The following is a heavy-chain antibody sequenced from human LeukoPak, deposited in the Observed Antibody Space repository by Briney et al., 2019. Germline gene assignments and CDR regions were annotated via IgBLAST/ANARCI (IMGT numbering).Heavy chain of an antibody. CDR2: INPSGGST. Sequence: ASVKVSCKASGYTFTSYYMHWVRQAPGQGLEWMGIINPSGGSTSYAQKFQGRVTMTRDTSTSTVYMELSSLRSEDTAVYYCARSVTIYGVGDGFDIWGQGTMVTVSS. V-gene: IGHV1-46*01. CDR1: GYTFTSYY. CDR3: ARSVTIYGVGDGFDI. J-gene: IGHJ3*02. D-gene: IGHD3-3*02.